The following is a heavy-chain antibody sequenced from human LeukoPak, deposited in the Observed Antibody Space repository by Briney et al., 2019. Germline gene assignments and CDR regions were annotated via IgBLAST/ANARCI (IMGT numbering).Heavy chain of an antibody. J-gene: IGHJ4*02. V-gene: IGHV4-30-4*08. D-gene: IGHD2-21*01. CDR1: GGSISSGDYY. CDR2: IYYSGST. Sequence: NPSQTLSLTCTVSGGSISSGDYYWSWIRQPPGKGLEWIGYIYYSGSTYYNPSLKSRVTISVDTSKNQFSLKLSSVTAADTAVYYCARVTGGLASDYWGQGTLITASS. CDR3: ARVTGGLASDY.